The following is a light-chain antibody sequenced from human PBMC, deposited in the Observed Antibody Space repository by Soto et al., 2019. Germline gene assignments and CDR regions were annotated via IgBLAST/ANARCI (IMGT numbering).Light chain of an antibody. CDR2: SNN. Sequence: QAVVTQPPSASGTPGQRVTISCSGSSSNIGSNTVNWYQQLPGPAPKLLIYSNNQRPSGVPDRFSGYKSGTSASLAISGLQSEEEADEYCAAWDDSLNGVVFGGGTTLTVL. J-gene: IGLJ2*01. CDR1: SSNIGSNT. CDR3: AAWDDSLNGVV. V-gene: IGLV1-44*01.